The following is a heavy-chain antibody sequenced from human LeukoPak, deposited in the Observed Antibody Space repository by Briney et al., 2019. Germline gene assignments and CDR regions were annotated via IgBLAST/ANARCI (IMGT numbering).Heavy chain of an antibody. V-gene: IGHV4-34*01. CDR3: ARHPVRHYYDSSGYYRKVWFDP. CDR1: GGSFSGYY. D-gene: IGHD3-22*01. CDR2: INHSGGT. J-gene: IGHJ5*02. Sequence: TPSETLSLTCAVYGGSFSGYYWSWIRQSPGKGLEWIGEINHSGGTNYNPSLKSRVTISVDTSKNQFSLKLSSVTAADTAVYYCARHPVRHYYDSSGYYRKVWFDPWGQGTLVTVSS.